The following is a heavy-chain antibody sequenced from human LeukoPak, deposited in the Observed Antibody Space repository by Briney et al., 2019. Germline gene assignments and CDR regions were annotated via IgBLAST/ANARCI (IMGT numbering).Heavy chain of an antibody. D-gene: IGHD2-21*01. CDR3: ARGHIVVMADDDVFDY. Sequence: PGGSLRLSCAASGFIFSSYEMNWVRQAPGKGLEWVSYISSSGSNIYYADSVKGRFTISRDNAKKSLYLEMNSLRAEDTAVYYCARGHIVVMADDDVFDYWGQGTLVTVSS. CDR1: GFIFSSYE. J-gene: IGHJ4*02. CDR2: ISSSGSNI. V-gene: IGHV3-48*03.